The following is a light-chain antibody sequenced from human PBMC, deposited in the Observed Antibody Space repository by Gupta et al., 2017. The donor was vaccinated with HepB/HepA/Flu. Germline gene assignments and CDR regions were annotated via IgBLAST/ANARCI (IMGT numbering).Light chain of an antibody. CDR3: QSYDNTRSGSL. CDR2: GNS. CDR1: SSNIGAGYG. Sequence: VLPQPPSVAGAPGQRVTIPCTGCSSNIGAGYGVHCYQQQPRTAPKLLISGNSRRTSGLPDRFSGSKSGTSASLAITGLQAEDEAEYYCQSYDNTRSGSLFGGGTRLIGL. V-gene: IGLV1-40*01. J-gene: IGLJ2*01.